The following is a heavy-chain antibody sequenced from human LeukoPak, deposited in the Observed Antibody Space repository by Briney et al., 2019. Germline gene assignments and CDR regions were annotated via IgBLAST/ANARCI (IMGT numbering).Heavy chain of an antibody. J-gene: IGHJ6*02. CDR3: ARTSSGSAYYYYGMDV. D-gene: IGHD6-19*01. CDR2: IYYSGST. Sequence: SETLSLTCTVSGGSISSYYWSWIRQPPGKGLEWIGYIYYSGSTNYNPSLKSRVTISVGTSKNQFSLKLSSVTAADTAVYYCARTSSGSAYYYYGMDVWGQGTTVTVSS. V-gene: IGHV4-59*01. CDR1: GGSISSYY.